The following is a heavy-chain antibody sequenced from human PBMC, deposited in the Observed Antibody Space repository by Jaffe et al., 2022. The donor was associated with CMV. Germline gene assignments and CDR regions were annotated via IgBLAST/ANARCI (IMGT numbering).Heavy chain of an antibody. D-gene: IGHD3-3*01. J-gene: IGHJ4*02. V-gene: IGHV3-23*01. CDR1: GFTFSDYA. Sequence: EVQLLESGGGFIQPGGSLRLSCAASGFTFSDYAMSWVRQAPGKGLKWVSAISGNGDTTYYADSVRGRFTISRDNFKNTLYLQINSLRVDDTAVYYCAKDMRRRSGYFGQSDFWGQGTVVT. CDR3: AKDMRRRSGYFGQSDF. CDR2: ISGNGDTT.